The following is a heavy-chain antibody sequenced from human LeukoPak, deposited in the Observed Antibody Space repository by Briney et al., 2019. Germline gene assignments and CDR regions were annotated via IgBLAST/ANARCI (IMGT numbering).Heavy chain of an antibody. Sequence: GGSLRLSCAASGFTFNNYAMSWVRQAPGKGLEWVSGIRGSGDSTYYADSVKGRFTISRDNAKNSLYLQMNSLRAEDTAVYYCARVVPRGDSSGYNYFDYWAREPWSPSPQ. D-gene: IGHD3-22*01. V-gene: IGHV3-23*01. CDR2: IRGSGDST. CDR3: ARVVPRGDSSGYNYFDY. CDR1: GFTFNNYA. J-gene: IGHJ4*02.